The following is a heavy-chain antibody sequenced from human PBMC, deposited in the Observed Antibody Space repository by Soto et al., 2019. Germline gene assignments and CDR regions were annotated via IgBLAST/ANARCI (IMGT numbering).Heavy chain of an antibody. D-gene: IGHD6-13*01. CDR2: IHSDGSST. V-gene: IGHV3-74*01. J-gene: IGHJ6*02. CDR1: GFTFSYYW. Sequence: GGSLRLSCAASGFTFSYYWMHWVRQAPGQGLVWVSRIHSDGSSTTYADSVKGRFTISRDNAKNTLYLQMNSLRAEDTAVYYCAKDEGYLAAAVDSYYYYGMDVWGQGTTVPVSS. CDR3: AKDEGYLAAAVDSYYYYGMDV.